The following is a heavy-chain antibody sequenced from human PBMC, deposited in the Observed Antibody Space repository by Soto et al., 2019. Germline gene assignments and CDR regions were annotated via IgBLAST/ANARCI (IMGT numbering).Heavy chain of an antibody. V-gene: IGHV4-59*05. Sequence: SETLSLTCTVSGGSISSYYWSWIRQPPGKGLEWIGSIYYSGSTYYNPSLKSRVTISVDTSKNQFSLKLSSVTAADTAVYYCARRRTPPYSSGSLIEYWGQGTLVTVAS. CDR3: ARRRTPPYSSGSLIEY. D-gene: IGHD6-19*01. CDR2: IYYSGST. J-gene: IGHJ4*02. CDR1: GGSISSYY.